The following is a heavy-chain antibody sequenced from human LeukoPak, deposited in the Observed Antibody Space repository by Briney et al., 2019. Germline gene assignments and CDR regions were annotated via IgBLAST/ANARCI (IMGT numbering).Heavy chain of an antibody. CDR3: ARGGSNFDF. Sequence: SETLSLTCTVSGASIRSYYWSWIRQPAGRGLEWIGRISSSGSTNYNPSLKSRVTMSVDASKSQFSLNLSSVTAADTAVYYCARGGSNFDFWGQGTLVTASS. J-gene: IGHJ4*02. V-gene: IGHV4-4*07. CDR2: ISSSGST. CDR1: GASIRSYY.